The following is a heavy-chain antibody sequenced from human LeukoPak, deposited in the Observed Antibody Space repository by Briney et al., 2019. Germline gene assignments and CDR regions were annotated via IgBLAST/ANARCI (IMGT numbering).Heavy chain of an antibody. V-gene: IGHV1-18*01. CDR1: GYTFTSYG. CDR3: ARDSPPHYSSGWCWFPTLPGLGNYYYYMDV. CDR2: ISAYNGNT. Sequence: ASVKVSCKASGYTFTSYGISWVRQAPGQGLEWMGWISAYNGNTNYAQKLQGRVTMTTDTSTSTAYMELRSLRSDDTAVYYCARDSPPHYSSGWCWFPTLPGLGNYYYYMDVWGKGTTVTVSS. D-gene: IGHD6-19*01. J-gene: IGHJ6*03.